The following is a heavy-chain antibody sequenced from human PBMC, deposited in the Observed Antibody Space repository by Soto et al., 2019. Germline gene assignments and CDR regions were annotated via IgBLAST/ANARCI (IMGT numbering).Heavy chain of an antibody. J-gene: IGHJ6*02. CDR2: IRSKANSYAT. CDR1: GFTFSGSA. V-gene: IGHV3-73*02. CDR3: TNPQLYYGMDA. Sequence: EVQLVESGGGLVQPGGSLKLSCAASGFTFSGSAMHWVRQASGKGLEWVGRIRSKANSYATAYAASVKGRFTISRDDSKNTAYLQMNSLKTEDTAVYYCTNPQLYYGMDAWGQGTTVTVSS. D-gene: IGHD5-18*01.